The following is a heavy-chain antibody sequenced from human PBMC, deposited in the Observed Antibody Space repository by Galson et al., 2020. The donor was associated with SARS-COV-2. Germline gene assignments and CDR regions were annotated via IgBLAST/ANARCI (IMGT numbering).Heavy chain of an antibody. V-gene: IGHV1-2*02. CDR1: GYTFTDYY. Sequence: ASVKVSCKASGYTFTDYYIHWVRQAPGQGLEWMGWINPKSGGTNYAQKFEGRVTMTRDTSITTAYMELSRLRADDTAVYYCARLRYYDVLTGYIVDVWGRGTMGTVSS. D-gene: IGHD3-9*01. J-gene: IGHJ6*02. CDR2: INPKSGGT. CDR3: ARLRYYDVLTGYIVDV.